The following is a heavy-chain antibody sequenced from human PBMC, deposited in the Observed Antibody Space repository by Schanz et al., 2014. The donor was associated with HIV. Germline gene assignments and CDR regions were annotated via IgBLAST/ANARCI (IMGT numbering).Heavy chain of an antibody. J-gene: IGHJ1*01. CDR2: ISDSGRTT. CDR1: AFTFSTYS. CDR3: AKDPYQGSSGWLD. Sequence: EVQLVESGGGLVKPGGSLRLSCAASAFTFSTYSMDWVRQAPGKGLEWISAISDSGRTTYYGDSAKGRFTISRDNSKNTLYLQMHSLRAEDTAVYYCAKDPYQGSSGWLDWGQGTLVTVSS. D-gene: IGHD6-19*01. V-gene: IGHV3-23*04.